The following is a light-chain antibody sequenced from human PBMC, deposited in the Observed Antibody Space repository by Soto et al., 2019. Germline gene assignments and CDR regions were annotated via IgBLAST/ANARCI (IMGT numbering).Light chain of an antibody. CDR2: EVS. CDR1: SSDVGGYNY. Sequence: QSALPQPASVSGSPGQTTTISCTGTSSDVGGYNYVSWYQHNPGKAPKLLTYEVSNRPSGVSDRFSGSKSDNMASLTISGLQAEDEADYYCSSYTSTNTPVVFGGGTKVTVL. J-gene: IGLJ2*01. V-gene: IGLV2-14*01. CDR3: SSYTSTNTPVV.